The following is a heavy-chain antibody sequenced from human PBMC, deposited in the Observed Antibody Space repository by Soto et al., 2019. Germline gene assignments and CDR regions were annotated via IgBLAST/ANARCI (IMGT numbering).Heavy chain of an antibody. CDR1: GFTFSSYS. Sequence: GGSLRLSCAASGFTFSSYSMNWVRQAPGKGLEWVSSISSSSSYIYYADSVKGRFTISRDNAKNSLYLQMNSLRAEDTAVYYCARWEVGSSRWIPSYYYYYGMDVWGQGTTVTVSS. V-gene: IGHV3-21*01. CDR3: ARWEVGSSRWIPSYYYYYGMDV. CDR2: ISSSSSYI. D-gene: IGHD6-6*01. J-gene: IGHJ6*02.